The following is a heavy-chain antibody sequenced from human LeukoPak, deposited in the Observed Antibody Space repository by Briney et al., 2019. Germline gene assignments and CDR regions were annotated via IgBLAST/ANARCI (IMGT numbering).Heavy chain of an antibody. CDR3: ARVSGIVGATSSPIDY. CDR2: ISSSSSYI. CDR1: GFTFSSYS. Sequence: PGGSLRLSCAASGFTFSSYSMNWVRQAPGKGLEWVSSISSSSSYIYYADSVKGRFTISRDNAKNSLYLQMNSLRAEDTAVYYCARVSGIVGATSSPIDYWGQGTLVTVSS. V-gene: IGHV3-21*01. D-gene: IGHD1-26*01. J-gene: IGHJ4*02.